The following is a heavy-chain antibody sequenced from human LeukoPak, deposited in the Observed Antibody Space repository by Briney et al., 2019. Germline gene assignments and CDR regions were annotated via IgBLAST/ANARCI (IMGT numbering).Heavy chain of an antibody. V-gene: IGHV1-46*03. Sequence: ASVKVSCKASGYTFTSYYMHWVLQAPGHGLEWMGIINPSGGSTSYAQKFQGRVTMTRDASTSTVYMELSSLRSEDTAVYYCAREPHGDSSSFTSYFDYWGQGTLVTVSS. D-gene: IGHD6-6*01. CDR3: AREPHGDSSSFTSYFDY. J-gene: IGHJ4*02. CDR1: GYTFTSYY. CDR2: INPSGGST.